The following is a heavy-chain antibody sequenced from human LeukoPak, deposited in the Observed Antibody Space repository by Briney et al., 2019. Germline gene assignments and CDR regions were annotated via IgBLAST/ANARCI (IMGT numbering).Heavy chain of an antibody. CDR1: GGSISSGGYY. V-gene: IGHV4-31*03. CDR2: IYYSGST. CDR3: ARQDRGSGSYLTY. Sequence: SETLSLTCTVSGGSISSGGYYWSWIRQHPGKGLEWIGYIYYSGSTYYNPSLKSRVTISVDTSKNQFSLKLSSVTAADTAVYYCARQDRGSGSYLTYWGQGTLVTVSS. D-gene: IGHD3-10*01. J-gene: IGHJ4*02.